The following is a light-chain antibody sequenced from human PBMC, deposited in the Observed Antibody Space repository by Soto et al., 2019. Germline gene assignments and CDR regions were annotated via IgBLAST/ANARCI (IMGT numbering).Light chain of an antibody. J-gene: IGKJ1*01. CDR3: QQSYSIPWT. V-gene: IGKV1-39*01. Sequence: DIQMTQSPSSLSASVGDSVTISCRPSQNIKRYLSWYQQKPGEAPKLLISAAFSLQSGGPSRFSGSGSGTDFTLIISSLQPEDFATYFCQQSYSIPWTCGQGTKVEV. CDR2: AAF. CDR1: QNIKRY.